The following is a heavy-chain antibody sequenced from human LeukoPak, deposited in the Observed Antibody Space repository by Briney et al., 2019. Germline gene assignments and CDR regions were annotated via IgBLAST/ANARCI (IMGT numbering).Heavy chain of an antibody. CDR2: ITSSGSYI. V-gene: IGHV3-21*01. J-gene: IGHJ4*02. CDR1: GFTFNAYS. D-gene: IGHD5-12*01. CDR3: ARGTDSGYDSTGSFDY. Sequence: GGSLRLSCAASGFTFNAYSMNWVRQAPGQGLEWVSSITSSGSYIYYRDSLKGRFTISRDNAENSLYLQLNSLRDDDTAVYYCARGTDSGYDSTGSFDYWGQGALVTVSS.